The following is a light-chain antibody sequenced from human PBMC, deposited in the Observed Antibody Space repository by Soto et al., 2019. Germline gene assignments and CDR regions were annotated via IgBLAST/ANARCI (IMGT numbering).Light chain of an antibody. V-gene: IGLV2-23*02. J-gene: IGLJ3*02. CDR2: EVS. CDR3: CSYAGSSNWV. Sequence: QSVLTQPASVSGSPGQSITISCTGTSSDVGSYNLVSWYQQHPGKAPKLMIYEVSKRPSGVSNRFSGSKSGNTASLTISGLQAEDEADYYCCSYAGSSNWVFGGGTKFTVL. CDR1: SSDVGSYNL.